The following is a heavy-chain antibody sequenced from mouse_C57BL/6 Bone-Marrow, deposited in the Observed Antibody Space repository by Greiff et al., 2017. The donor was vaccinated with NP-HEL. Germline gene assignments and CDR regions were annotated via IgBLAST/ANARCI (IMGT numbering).Heavy chain of an antibody. D-gene: IGHD1-1*01. CDR1: GYTFTSYW. J-gene: IGHJ4*01. CDR2: IDPSDSYT. V-gene: IGHV1-50*01. Sequence: QVQLQQPGAELVKPGASVKLSCKASGYTFTSYWMQWVKQRPGQGLEWIGEIDPSDSYTNYNQKFKGKATLTVDTSSSTAYMQLSSLTSEDSAVYYCARRHYYGIAMDYWVQGTSVTVSS. CDR3: ARRHYYGIAMDY.